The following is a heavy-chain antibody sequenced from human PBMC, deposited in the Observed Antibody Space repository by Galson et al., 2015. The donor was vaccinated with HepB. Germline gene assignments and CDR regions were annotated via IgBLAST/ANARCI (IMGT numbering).Heavy chain of an antibody. CDR1: GFTFSSYS. V-gene: IGHV3-21*01. CDR3: ARGSILSCSSTSCYLLDY. J-gene: IGHJ4*02. CDR2: ISSSSSYI. D-gene: IGHD2-2*01. Sequence: SLRLSCAASGFTFSSYSMNWVRQAPGKGLEWVSSISSSSSYIYYADSVKGRFTISRDNAKNSLYLQMNSLRAEDTAVYYCARGSILSCSSTSCYLLDYWGQGTLVTVSS.